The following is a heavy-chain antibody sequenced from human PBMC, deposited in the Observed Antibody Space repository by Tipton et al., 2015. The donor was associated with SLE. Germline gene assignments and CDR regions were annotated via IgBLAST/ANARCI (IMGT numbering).Heavy chain of an antibody. J-gene: IGHJ4*02. CDR3: ARGRGPWGY. Sequence: TLSLTCTVSGGSISSSSYYWGWIRQPPGKGLEWIGSIYYSGSTYYNPSLKSRVTISVDTSKNQFSLKLSSVTAADTAVYYCARGRGPWGYWGQGTLVTVSS. V-gene: IGHV4-39*07. CDR2: IYYSGST. CDR1: GGSISSSSYY. D-gene: IGHD7-27*01.